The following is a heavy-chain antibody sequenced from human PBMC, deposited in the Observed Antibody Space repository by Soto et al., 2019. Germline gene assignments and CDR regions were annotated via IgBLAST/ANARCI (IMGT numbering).Heavy chain of an antibody. Sequence: PGESLKISCQSSGYTFSNFWIGWVRQLPGKGLEWMGIIYPGDHETRYSPSFHGKVTISADRSINTAYLQWNSLEASDTAFYFGARSPRTSPYFDCWGQGALGSVSA. CDR3: ARSPRTSPYFDC. V-gene: IGHV5-51*01. J-gene: IGHJ4*02. CDR1: GYTFSNFW. CDR2: IYPGDHET. D-gene: IGHD2-2*01.